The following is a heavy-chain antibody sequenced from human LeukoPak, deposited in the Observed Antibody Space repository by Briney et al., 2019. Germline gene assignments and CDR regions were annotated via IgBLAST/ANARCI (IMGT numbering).Heavy chain of an antibody. CDR3: ARGYRSSTSCIRVGAFDI. CDR2: IYYSGST. D-gene: IGHD2-2*01. V-gene: IGHV4-59*11. CDR1: GGSISSHY. J-gene: IGHJ3*02. Sequence: PSETLSLTCTVSGGSISSHYWSWIRQPPGRGLEWIGYIYYSGSTNYSPSLKSRVTMSVDTSRKQISLNLTSVTAADTAVYYCARGYRSSTSCIRVGAFDIWGQGTVVTVSS.